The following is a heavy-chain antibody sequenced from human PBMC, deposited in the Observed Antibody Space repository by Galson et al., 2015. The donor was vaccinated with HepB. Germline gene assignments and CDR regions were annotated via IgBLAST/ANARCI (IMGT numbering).Heavy chain of an antibody. CDR2: IYYGGST. J-gene: IGHJ5*02. CDR3: ARDHRIFGIVIIPGWFDP. V-gene: IGHV4-61*08. Sequence: LALTCTVSGGSISSVGYYWSWIRQPPGKGLEWIGYIYYGGSTNYNPSLKSRVTISIDTSKNQLSLKLSSVTAADTAVYYCARDHRIFGIVIIPGWFDPWGQGTLVTVSS. D-gene: IGHD3-3*02. CDR1: GGSISSVGYY.